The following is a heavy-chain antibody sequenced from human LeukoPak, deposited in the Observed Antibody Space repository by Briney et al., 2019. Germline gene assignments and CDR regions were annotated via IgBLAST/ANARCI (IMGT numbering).Heavy chain of an antibody. Sequence: ETLSLTCTVSGYSISSGYYWGWIRQPPGKGLEWVGRIKSKTDGGTSDYAAPVQGRFTISRDDSKNTLYLQMNSLKIEDTAVYYCATDPGEWEPIWGQGTMVTVSS. V-gene: IGHV3-15*01. D-gene: IGHD1-26*01. CDR1: GYSISSGYY. J-gene: IGHJ3*02. CDR3: ATDPGEWEPI. CDR2: IKSKTDGGTS.